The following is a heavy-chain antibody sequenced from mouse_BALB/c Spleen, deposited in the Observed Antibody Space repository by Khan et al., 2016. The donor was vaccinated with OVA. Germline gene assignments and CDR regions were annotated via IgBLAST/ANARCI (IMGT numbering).Heavy chain of an antibody. CDR1: DYSITSGYY. J-gene: IGHJ2*01. D-gene: IGHD1-1*01. V-gene: IGHV3-6*02. CDR2: ISYDGSN. Sequence: EVQLQESGPGLVKPSQSLSLTCSVTDYSITSGYYWNWIRQLPGNKQEWIGNISYDGSNNYNPYLKNRITITRDTSKNQFFMKLNLVTTEATATCYCSCPHRYYGYYFDYWGQGTTLTVSS. CDR3: SCPHRYYGYYFDY.